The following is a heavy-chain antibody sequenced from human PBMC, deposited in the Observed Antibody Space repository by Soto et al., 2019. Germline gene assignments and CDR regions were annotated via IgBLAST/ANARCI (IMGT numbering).Heavy chain of an antibody. V-gene: IGHV1-69*02. Sequence: QVQLVQSGAEVKKPGSSVKVSCKASGGTFSSYTISWVRQAPGQGLEWMGRIIPILGIANYAQKFQGRVTITADKSTSTAYMELSSLRSEDTAVYYCARFTGRAGRYDAFDIWGQGTMVTVSS. CDR3: ARFTGRAGRYDAFDI. CDR1: GGTFSSYT. D-gene: IGHD1-26*01. CDR2: IIPILGIA. J-gene: IGHJ3*02.